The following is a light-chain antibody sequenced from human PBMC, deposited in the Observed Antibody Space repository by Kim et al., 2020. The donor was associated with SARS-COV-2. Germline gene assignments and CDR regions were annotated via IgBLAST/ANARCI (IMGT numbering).Light chain of an antibody. CDR2: DTR. Sequence: QAVVTQEPSLTVSPGGTVTLTCGSSTGAVTSDHYPYWFQQRPGQAPTTLIYDTRSKHSWTPARFSGSLLGGKAALTLSGVQPEDEAEYYCLLSYSDSRRVFGGGTQLTVL. CDR1: TGAVTSDHY. J-gene: IGLJ3*02. V-gene: IGLV7-46*01. CDR3: LLSYSDSRRV.